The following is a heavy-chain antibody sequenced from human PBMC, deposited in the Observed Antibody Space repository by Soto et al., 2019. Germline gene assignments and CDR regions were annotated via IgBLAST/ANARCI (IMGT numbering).Heavy chain of an antibody. V-gene: IGHV1-24*01. CDR3: ATGRYYGSGSFDY. CDR2: VDPENGEI. J-gene: IGHJ4*02. CDR1: GYTLIELS. Sequence: ASVKVSCKVSGYTLIELSMYWVRQAPGKGLEWMGGVDPENGEIIYARKFQGRVTMPEDTSTDTAYLELSSLRPEDTAVYYCATGRYYGSGSFDYWGQGTQVTVSS. D-gene: IGHD3-10*01.